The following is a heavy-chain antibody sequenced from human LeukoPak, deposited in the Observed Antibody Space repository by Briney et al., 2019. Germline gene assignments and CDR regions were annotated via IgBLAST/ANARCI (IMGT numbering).Heavy chain of an antibody. D-gene: IGHD6-13*01. CDR3: ARHIANSDPNWFDP. CDR1: GGTFSSYA. CDR2: IVPIFGTA. J-gene: IGHJ5*02. V-gene: IGHV1-69*13. Sequence: ASVTVSCTASGGTFSSYAISWVRQAPGQGLEWMGGIVPIFGTANYAQKFQGRVTITADESTSTAYMELSSLRSEDTAVYYCARHIANSDPNWFDPWGQGTLVTVSS.